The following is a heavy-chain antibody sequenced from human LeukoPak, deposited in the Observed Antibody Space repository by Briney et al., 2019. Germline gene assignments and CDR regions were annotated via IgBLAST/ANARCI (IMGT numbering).Heavy chain of an antibody. V-gene: IGHV4-34*01. CDR3: ARKGTYDFWSGYYGD. Sequence: GSLRLSCAVSGLTLSNVWMNWVRQPPGKGLEWIGEINHSGSTNYNPSLKSRVTISVDTSKDQFSLKLSSVTAADTAVYYCARKGTYDFWSGYYGDWGQGTLVTVSS. CDR2: INHSGST. CDR1: GLTLSNVW. D-gene: IGHD3-3*01. J-gene: IGHJ4*02.